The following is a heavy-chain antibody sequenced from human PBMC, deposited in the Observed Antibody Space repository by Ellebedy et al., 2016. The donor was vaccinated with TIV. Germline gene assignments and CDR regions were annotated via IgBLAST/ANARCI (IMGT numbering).Heavy chain of an antibody. CDR2: INQDGSVK. V-gene: IGHV3-7*01. J-gene: IGHJ3*01. CDR1: GFSFRSYW. D-gene: IGHD4-17*01. Sequence: GGSLRLSCAASGFSFRSYWMTWVRQAPGKGLEWVANINQDGSVKYYVDSVKGRFTISRDNAKNSLYLQMNSLGADDTAVYFCATDGSYGDYRSPTHAFEFWGQGTMVTVSS. CDR3: ATDGSYGDYRSPTHAFEF.